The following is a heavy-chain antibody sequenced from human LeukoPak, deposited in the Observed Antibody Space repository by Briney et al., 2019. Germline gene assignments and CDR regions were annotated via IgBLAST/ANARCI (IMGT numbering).Heavy chain of an antibody. CDR2: IIPIFGTA. J-gene: IGHJ6*03. CDR1: GGTFSSYA. V-gene: IGHV1-69*13. Sequence: SVKVSCKASGGTFSSYAISWVRQAPGQGLEWMGGIIPIFGTANYAQKFQGRVTITADESTSTAYMELSSLRSEDTAVYYCARAGGVVVPAAIRGSYYYYYYMDVWGKGTTVTISS. D-gene: IGHD2-2*01. CDR3: ARAGGVVVPAAIRGSYYYYYYMDV.